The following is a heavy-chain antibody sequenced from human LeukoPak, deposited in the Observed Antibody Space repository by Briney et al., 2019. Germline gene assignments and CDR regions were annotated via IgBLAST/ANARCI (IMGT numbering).Heavy chain of an antibody. CDR3: ARERSLDYYYYMDV. V-gene: IGHV1-2*02. CDR1: GSTFTDYY. D-gene: IGHD6-19*01. CDR2: INPNSGGT. Sequence: ASVKVSCKASGSTFTDYYMHWVRQAPGQGLEWMGWINPNSGGTNFAQKFQGRVTMTRDTSISTAYMELNRLRSEDMAVYYCARERSLDYYYYMDVWGKGTTVTVSS. J-gene: IGHJ6*03.